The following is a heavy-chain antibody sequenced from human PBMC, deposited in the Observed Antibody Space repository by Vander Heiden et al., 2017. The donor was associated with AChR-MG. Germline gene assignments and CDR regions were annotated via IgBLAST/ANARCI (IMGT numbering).Heavy chain of an antibody. J-gene: IGHJ4*02. CDR2: ISHDGSVK. CDR3: AKEATPMTATTLDY. CDR1: GFAFSDEG. Sequence: QVQPVDSGGGVVQPGRSLSLSCAVSGFAFSDEGMQWVRQAPGKGLEWVTVISHDGSVKYYADSVKGRFTISRDNSKNTLYLQMNSLRTEDTALYYCAKEATPMTATTLDYWGQGTLVTVSS. D-gene: IGHD1-7*01. V-gene: IGHV3-30*18.